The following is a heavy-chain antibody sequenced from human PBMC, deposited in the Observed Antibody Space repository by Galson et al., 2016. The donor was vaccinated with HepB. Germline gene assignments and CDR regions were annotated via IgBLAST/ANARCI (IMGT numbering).Heavy chain of an antibody. CDR2: ISYDGSNN. D-gene: IGHD3-3*01. CDR3: AKDHYDFWSGQRNYFGMDV. V-gene: IGHV3-30*18. CDR1: GFTFRSYG. Sequence: LRLSCAASGFTFRSYGIHWVRQAPGKGLEWVALISYDGSNNYYADSVRGRFTISRDNSKNTLYLQMNSLRAEDTAIYFCAKDHYDFWSGQRNYFGMDVWGQGTTVTVSS. J-gene: IGHJ6*02.